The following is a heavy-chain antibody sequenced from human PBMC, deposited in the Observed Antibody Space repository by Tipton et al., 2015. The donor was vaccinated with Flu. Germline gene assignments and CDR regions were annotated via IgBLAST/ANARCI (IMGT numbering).Heavy chain of an antibody. CDR2: INHSGST. D-gene: IGHD1-7*01. Sequence: GLVKPSETLSLTCAVYGGSLRGYYWSWIRQPPGKGLEWIGEINHSGSTNYNPSLKSRVIISRDTSKNQFSLKLSSLTAADTAVYYCANNPGGTTSLWGLGTLVTVSS. J-gene: IGHJ4*02. CDR1: GGSLRGYY. V-gene: IGHV4-34*01. CDR3: ANNPGGTTSL.